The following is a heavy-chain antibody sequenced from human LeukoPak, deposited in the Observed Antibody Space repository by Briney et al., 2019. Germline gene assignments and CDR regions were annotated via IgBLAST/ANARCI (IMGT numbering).Heavy chain of an antibody. CDR1: GYTFTSYY. CDR2: INPSGGST. J-gene: IGHJ3*02. D-gene: IGHD4-17*01. CDR3: ARAENGDYWGNGAFDI. Sequence: GASVKVSCKASGYTFTSYYMHWVRQAPGQGLEWMGIINPSGGSTSYAQKFQGRVTMTRDTSTSTVYMELSSLRSEDTAVYYCARAENGDYWGNGAFDIWGQGTMVTVSS. V-gene: IGHV1-46*01.